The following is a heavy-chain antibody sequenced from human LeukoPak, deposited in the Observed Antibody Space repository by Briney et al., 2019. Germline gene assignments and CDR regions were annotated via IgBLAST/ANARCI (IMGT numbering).Heavy chain of an antibody. CDR3: ARDGAGYCSRTSCYGSWFDP. V-gene: IGHV3-30*04. CDR1: GFTFSSYA. Sequence: GGSLRLSCAASGFTFSSYAMHWVRQAPGKRLEWVALISCDGSYKCYADSVKGRFTVSRDNSKNTLYLQMNSLRAEDTAVYYCARDGAGYCSRTSCYGSWFDPWGQGTLVTVSS. CDR2: ISCDGSYK. J-gene: IGHJ5*02. D-gene: IGHD2-2*01.